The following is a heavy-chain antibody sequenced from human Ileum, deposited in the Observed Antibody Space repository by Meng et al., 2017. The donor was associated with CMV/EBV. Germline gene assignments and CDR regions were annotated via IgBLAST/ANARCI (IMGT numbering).Heavy chain of an antibody. D-gene: IGHD7-27*01. V-gene: IGHV1-18*01. J-gene: IGHJ4*02. CDR1: GYTFTNHN. CDR2: ISVHHGNT. CDR3: ARDNWGYDY. Sequence: QVDLVESGTEVKKPGALVKVSCKTSGYTFTNHNIAWVRQAPGQGLEWMGWISVHHGNTDYAQKYQDRVTMTRDTSTNTAYMELRSLTSGDTAMYYCARDNWGYDYWGQGTLVTVSS.